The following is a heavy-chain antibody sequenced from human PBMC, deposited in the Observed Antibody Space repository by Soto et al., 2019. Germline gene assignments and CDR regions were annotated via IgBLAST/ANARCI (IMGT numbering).Heavy chain of an antibody. Sequence: GGSLRLSCAASGFIFSDYGMHWVRQAPGKGLEWVSVISYDGSNKYYADSAKGRFTISRDNSKNTLYLQMNTLRDEDTAAYYCAKDLEDTPMVRVTYQFHYGMDVWGQGTTVTVSS. D-gene: IGHD5-18*01. CDR2: ISYDGSNK. V-gene: IGHV3-30*18. CDR1: GFIFSDYG. J-gene: IGHJ6*02. CDR3: AKDLEDTPMVRVTYQFHYGMDV.